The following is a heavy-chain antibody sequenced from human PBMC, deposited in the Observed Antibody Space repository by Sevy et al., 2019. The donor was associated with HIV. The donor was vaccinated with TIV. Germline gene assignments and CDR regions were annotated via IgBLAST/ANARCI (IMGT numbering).Heavy chain of an antibody. D-gene: IGHD5-12*01. V-gene: IGHV1-69*13. CDR2: IIPIFGTA. J-gene: IGHJ3*02. CDR1: GGTFSSYA. CDR3: ARVQRGGDAFDI. Sequence: ASVKVSCKASGGTFSSYATSWVRQAPGQGLEWMGGIIPIFGTANYAQKFQGRVTITADESTSTAYMELSSLRSEDTAVYYCARVQRGGDAFDIWGQGTMVTVSS.